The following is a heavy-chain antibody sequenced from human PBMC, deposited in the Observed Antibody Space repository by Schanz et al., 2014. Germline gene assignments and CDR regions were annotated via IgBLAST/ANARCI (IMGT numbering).Heavy chain of an antibody. Sequence: EVQLLESGGGLVQPGGSLRLSCAASGFTFGDYAMTWVRQAPGKGLEWVSAINTGGDSTYYADSVKGRFTISRDNSRDTVYLQMNSLRADDTAVYYCAKGRFGELSAFDIWGQGTMVTVSS. V-gene: IGHV3-23*01. J-gene: IGHJ3*02. CDR2: INTGGDST. CDR1: GFTFGDYA. CDR3: AKGRFGELSAFDI. D-gene: IGHD3-10*01.